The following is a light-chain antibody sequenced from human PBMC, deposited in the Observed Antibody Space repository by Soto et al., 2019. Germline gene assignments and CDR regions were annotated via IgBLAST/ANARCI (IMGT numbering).Light chain of an antibody. Sequence: DIQMTQSPSSLSASVGDRVTITCQASQDTANYLNWYQQKAGRAPKFLIYDASNLETGVPSRFSGSGSGTDFTLTISSLQPEDIATYYCQQNDNLPLTFGGGTKVDIK. J-gene: IGKJ4*01. CDR1: QDTANY. CDR3: QQNDNLPLT. V-gene: IGKV1-33*01. CDR2: DAS.